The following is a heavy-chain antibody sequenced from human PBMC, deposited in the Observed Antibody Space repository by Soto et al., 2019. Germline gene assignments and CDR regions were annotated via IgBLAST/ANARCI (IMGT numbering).Heavy chain of an antibody. D-gene: IGHD3-10*01. Sequence: GGSLRLSCAASGFTFSSYWMHWVRQAPGKGLVWVSRINSDGSSTSYADSVKGRFTISRDNAKNTLYLQMNSLRAEDTAVYYCASLRLYGSVVDIWGQGTMVTVSS. J-gene: IGHJ3*02. CDR1: GFTFSSYW. V-gene: IGHV3-74*01. CDR3: ASLRLYGSVVDI. CDR2: INSDGSST.